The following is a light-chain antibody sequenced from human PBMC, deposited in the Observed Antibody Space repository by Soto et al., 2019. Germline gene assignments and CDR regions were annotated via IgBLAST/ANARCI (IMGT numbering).Light chain of an antibody. V-gene: IGLV2-14*01. Sequence: QSALTQPASVSGSPGQSITISCTGTSSDVGGYNYVAWYQQHPGKAPKLMIYDVSNRPSGVSNRFSGSKSGNTASLTISGLQAEDEAEYYCNSYTSSSTYVFGTGTKLTV. CDR1: SSDVGGYNY. CDR2: DVS. CDR3: NSYTSSSTYV. J-gene: IGLJ1*01.